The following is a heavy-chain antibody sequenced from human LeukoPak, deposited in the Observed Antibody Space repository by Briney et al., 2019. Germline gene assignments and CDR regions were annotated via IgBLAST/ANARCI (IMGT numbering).Heavy chain of an antibody. V-gene: IGHV4-59*11. CDR2: ISDSGST. CDR1: GGSLSTHH. CDR3: ARDRESIAALYDY. Sequence: SETLSLTCVVSGGSLSTHHWSWIRQSPGRGLEWIGYISDSGSTNYNPSLKSRVTISVDTSKNQFSLMLSSVTAADTAVYYCARDRESIAALYDYWGQGTLVTVSS. J-gene: IGHJ4*02. D-gene: IGHD6-6*01.